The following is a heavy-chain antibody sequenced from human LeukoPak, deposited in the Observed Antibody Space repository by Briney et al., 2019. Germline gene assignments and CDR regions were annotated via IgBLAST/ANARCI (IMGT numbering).Heavy chain of an antibody. CDR1: GFTVSSIY. CDR2: IYSDGNT. Sequence: GGSLRLSCAVSGFTVSSIYMSWVRQAPGKGLEWASFIYSDGNTYYGDSVKGRFTLSRDSSRNTLYLQMNSLTVDDTAVYYCAGDTHSSSWYGHWGQGTLVTVSS. CDR3: AGDTHSSSWYGH. V-gene: IGHV3-53*01. D-gene: IGHD6-19*01. J-gene: IGHJ5*02.